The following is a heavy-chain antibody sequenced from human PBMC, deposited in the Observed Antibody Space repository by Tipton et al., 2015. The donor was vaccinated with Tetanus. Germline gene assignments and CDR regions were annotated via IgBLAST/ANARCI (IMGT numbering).Heavy chain of an antibody. D-gene: IGHD1-26*01. Sequence: LRLSCTVSGGSMSNLWWGWVRQPAGKAPEWIGRIFSTGGTGYNPSLKGRVTVSVDTSKNQFSLKLNSVTAADTAVYYCARAGPYSGSYGGFDFWGQGILVTVSS. CDR1: GGSMSNLW. CDR3: ARAGPYSGSYGGFDF. V-gene: IGHV4-4*07. J-gene: IGHJ4*02. CDR2: IFSTGGT.